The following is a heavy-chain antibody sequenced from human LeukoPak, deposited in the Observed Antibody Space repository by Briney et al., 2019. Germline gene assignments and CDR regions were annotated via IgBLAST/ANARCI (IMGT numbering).Heavy chain of an antibody. CDR3: LYYYYGMDV. Sequence: GGSLRLSCAASGFTFSSYAMSWVRQAPGKGLEWVSAISGSGGSTYYAGSVKGRFTISRDNSKNTLYLQMNSLRAEDTAVYYCLYYYYGMDVWGQGTTVTVSS. V-gene: IGHV3-23*01. CDR1: GFTFSSYA. J-gene: IGHJ6*02. CDR2: ISGSGGST.